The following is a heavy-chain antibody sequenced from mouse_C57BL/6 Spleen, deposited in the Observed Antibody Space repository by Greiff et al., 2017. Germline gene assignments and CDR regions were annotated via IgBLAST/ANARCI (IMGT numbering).Heavy chain of an antibody. CDR2: IWSGGST. Sequence: QVQLKESGPGLVQPSQSLSITCTVSGFSLTSYGVHWVRQSPGKGLEWLGVIWSGGSTDYNAAFISRLIISKDNSKSQVFFKMNSLQADDTAIYYCARRVHYYGSSPLAMDYWGQGTSVTVSS. D-gene: IGHD1-1*01. CDR1: GFSLTSYG. CDR3: ARRVHYYGSSPLAMDY. V-gene: IGHV2-2*01. J-gene: IGHJ4*01.